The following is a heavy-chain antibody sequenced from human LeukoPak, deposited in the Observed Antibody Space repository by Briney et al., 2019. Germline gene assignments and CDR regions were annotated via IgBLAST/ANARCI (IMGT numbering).Heavy chain of an antibody. D-gene: IGHD3-22*01. CDR2: IYHSGST. CDR1: GYSISSGYY. J-gene: IGHJ3*02. Sequence: SETLSLTCTVSGYSISSGYYWGWIRQPPGKGLEWIGSIYHSGSTYYNPSLKSRVTISVDTSKNQFSLKLSSVTAADTAVYYCARHTYYYDSSGYYPDGAFDIWGQGTMVTVSS. V-gene: IGHV4-38-2*02. CDR3: ARHTYYYDSSGYYPDGAFDI.